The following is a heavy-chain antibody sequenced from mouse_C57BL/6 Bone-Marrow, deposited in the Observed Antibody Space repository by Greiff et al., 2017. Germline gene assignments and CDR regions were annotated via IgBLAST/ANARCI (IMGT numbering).Heavy chain of an antibody. V-gene: IGHV1-74*01. CDR1: GYTFTSYW. J-gene: IGHJ2*01. CDR2: IHPSDSDT. CDR3: AIKGPYGPFDY. D-gene: IGHD1-1*02. Sequence: VQLQQPGAELVKPGASVKVSCKASGYTFTSYWMHWVKQRPGQGLEWIGRIHPSDSDTNYNQKFKGKATLTVDKSSSPAYMQLSSLTSEDSAVYYCAIKGPYGPFDYWGQGTTLTVSS.